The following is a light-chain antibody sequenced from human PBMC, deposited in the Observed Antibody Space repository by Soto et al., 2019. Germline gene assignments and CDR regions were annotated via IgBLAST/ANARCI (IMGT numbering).Light chain of an antibody. V-gene: IGLV2-14*01. J-gene: IGLJ1*01. CDR3: SSYTISSTLYL. Sequence: QSVLTQPASVSGSPGQSITISCAGSNSDVGTYDYVSWYQQHPGKAPKLIIYDISNRPSGVSNRFSGSKSDNTASLTISGLQAEGEADYYCSSYTISSTLYLFGTGTKVTVL. CDR1: NSDVGTYDY. CDR2: DIS.